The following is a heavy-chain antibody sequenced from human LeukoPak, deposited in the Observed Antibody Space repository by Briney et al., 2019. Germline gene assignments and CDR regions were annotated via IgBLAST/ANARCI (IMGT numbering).Heavy chain of an antibody. CDR2: ISGSGGST. Sequence: PGGSLRLSCAASGFTFSSYAMSWVRQAPGKGLEWVSAISGSGGSTYYADSVKGRFTISRDNSKNTLYLQMNSLRAEDTAVYYCAKSTYYYGSGSYSPIIDYWGQETLVTVSS. CDR3: AKSTYYYGSGSYSPIIDY. CDR1: GFTFSSYA. D-gene: IGHD3-10*01. V-gene: IGHV3-23*01. J-gene: IGHJ4*02.